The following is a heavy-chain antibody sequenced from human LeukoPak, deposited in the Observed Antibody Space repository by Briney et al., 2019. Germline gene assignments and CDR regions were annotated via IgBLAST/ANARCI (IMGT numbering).Heavy chain of an antibody. D-gene: IGHD3-10*01. J-gene: IGHJ6*03. V-gene: IGHV3-48*03. CDR2: ISSSGSTI. CDR3: ARDSGNAYYYYYYMDV. CDR1: GFTFSSYE. Sequence: PGGSLRLSYAASGFTFSSYEMNWVRQAPGKGLEWVSYISSSGSTIYYADSVKGRFTISRDNAKNSLYLQMNSLRAEDTAVYYCARDSGNAYYYYYYMDVWGKGTTVTISS.